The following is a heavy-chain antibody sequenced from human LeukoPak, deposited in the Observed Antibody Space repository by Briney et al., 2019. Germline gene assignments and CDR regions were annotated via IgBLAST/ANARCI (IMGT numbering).Heavy chain of an antibody. CDR1: GGSISSYY. V-gene: IGHV4-59*01. D-gene: IGHD3-10*01. J-gene: IGHJ4*02. CDR2: IYYSGST. Sequence: PSETLSLTCTVSGGSISSYYWSWIRQPPGKGLEWIGYIYYSGSTNYNPSLKSRVTISVDTSKNQFSLKLSSVTAADTAVYYCARVGYSGSYSYWGQGTLVTVSS. CDR3: ARVGYSGSYSY.